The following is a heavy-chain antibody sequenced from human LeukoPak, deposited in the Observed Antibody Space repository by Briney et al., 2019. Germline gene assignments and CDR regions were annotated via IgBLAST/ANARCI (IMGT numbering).Heavy chain of an antibody. D-gene: IGHD2-15*01. CDR3: AREREHWSGGSCYFWFDP. CDR2: IYYSGST. J-gene: IGHJ5*02. CDR1: GGSISSYY. Sequence: SETLSLTCTVSGGSISSYYWSWIRQPPGKGLEWIGYIYYSGSTNYNPSRKSRVTISVDTSKNQFSLKLSSVTAADTAVYYCAREREHWSGGSCYFWFDPWGQGTLVTVSS. V-gene: IGHV4-59*01.